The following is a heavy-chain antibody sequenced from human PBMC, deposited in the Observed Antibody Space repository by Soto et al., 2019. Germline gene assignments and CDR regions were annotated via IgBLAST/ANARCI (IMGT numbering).Heavy chain of an antibody. CDR2: ISGSGGST. CDR1: GFTFSSYA. CDR3: AKGGVVVAATRFRWFDP. V-gene: IGHV3-23*01. D-gene: IGHD2-15*01. Sequence: EVQLLESGGGLVQPGGSLRLSCAASGFTFSSYAMSWVRQAPGKGLEWVSAISGSGGSTYYADSVKGRFTISRDNSKNTLYLQMNSLRAEDTAVYYCAKGGVVVAATRFRWFDPWGQGTLVTVSS. J-gene: IGHJ5*02.